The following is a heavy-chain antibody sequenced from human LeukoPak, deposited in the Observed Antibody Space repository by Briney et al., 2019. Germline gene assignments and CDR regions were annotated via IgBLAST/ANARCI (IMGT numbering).Heavy chain of an antibody. Sequence: GGSLRLSCAASGFTFSSYAMSWVRQAPGKGLEWVSAISGSGGSTYYADSVKGRFTISRDNSKNTLYLQMNSLRAEDTAVYYCAKKVFFYKYDFGDYYYYYMDVWGKGTTVTVSS. J-gene: IGHJ6*03. CDR1: GFTFSSYA. CDR3: AKKVFFYKYDFGDYYYYYMDV. CDR2: ISGSGGST. V-gene: IGHV3-23*01. D-gene: IGHD3-3*01.